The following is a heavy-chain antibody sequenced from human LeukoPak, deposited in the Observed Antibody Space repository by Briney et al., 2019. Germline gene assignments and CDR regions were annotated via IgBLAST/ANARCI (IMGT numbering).Heavy chain of an antibody. CDR1: GFTFSSYE. CDR2: ITSSSSYI. J-gene: IGHJ4*02. CDR3: ARHVVAVGFDY. V-gene: IGHV3-21*01. Sequence: GGSLRLSCAASGFTFSSYEMNWVRQAPGKGLEWVSSITSSSSYIYYADSVMGRFTISRDNANNSLYLQMNSLRAEDTAVYYCARHVVAVGFDYWGQGTLVTVSS. D-gene: IGHD3-22*01.